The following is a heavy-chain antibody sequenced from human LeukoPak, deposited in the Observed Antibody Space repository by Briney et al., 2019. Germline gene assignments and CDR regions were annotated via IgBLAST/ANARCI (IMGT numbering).Heavy chain of an antibody. CDR1: GGSISNYY. J-gene: IGHJ5*02. CDR3: ARHGTSGTNLNWFDP. Sequence: NPSETLSLTCTVSGGSISNYYWSWIRQPPGKGLEWIGYIYYSGSTNYNPSLKSRVTISVDTSKNQFSLKLSSVTAADTAVYYCARHGTSGTNLNWFDPWGQGTLVTVAS. CDR2: IYYSGST. D-gene: IGHD1-1*01. V-gene: IGHV4-59*01.